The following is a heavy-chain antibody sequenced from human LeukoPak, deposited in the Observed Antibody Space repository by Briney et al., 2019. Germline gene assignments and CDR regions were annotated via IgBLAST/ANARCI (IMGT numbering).Heavy chain of an antibody. D-gene: IGHD4-17*01. J-gene: IGHJ4*02. V-gene: IGHV3-74*01. CDR3: ARGRDYALEY. Sequence: PGGSLRLSCAASGFTFSTYWMHWVRQAPGKGLVWVSQINPDGSGTYSADSAKGRFTISRDNAKNTLYPQMNSLRAEDTAVYYCARGRDYALEYWGQGTLATVSS. CDR2: INPDGSGT. CDR1: GFTFSTYW.